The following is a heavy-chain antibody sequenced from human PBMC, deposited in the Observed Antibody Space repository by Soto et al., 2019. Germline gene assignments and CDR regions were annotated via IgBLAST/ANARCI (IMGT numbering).Heavy chain of an antibody. CDR3: ARRYGPGFDY. CDR2: IYYSGSS. V-gene: IGHV4-59*08. CDR1: GGSISSYY. D-gene: IGHD4-17*01. Sequence: QVQLQESGPGLVKPSETLSLTCTVSGGSISSYYWRWIRQPPGKGLEWIGYIYYSGSSKSNPSLDTRFTISVDTSKNQFSLKLSSVTAADTAVYYCARRYGPGFDYWGQGTLVTVSS. J-gene: IGHJ4*02.